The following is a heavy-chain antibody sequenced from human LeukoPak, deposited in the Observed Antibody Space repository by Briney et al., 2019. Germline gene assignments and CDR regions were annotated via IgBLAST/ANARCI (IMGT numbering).Heavy chain of an antibody. CDR3: ARDSGGYSYGYDYFDY. Sequence: GRSLRLSCAASGFTFSSYAMHWVRQAPGKGLEWVAVISYDGSNKYYADSVEGRFTISRDNSKSTLYLQMNSLRAEDTAVYCCARDSGGYSYGYDYFDYWGQGTLVTVSS. D-gene: IGHD5-18*01. CDR2: ISYDGSNK. CDR1: GFTFSSYA. J-gene: IGHJ4*02. V-gene: IGHV3-30*04.